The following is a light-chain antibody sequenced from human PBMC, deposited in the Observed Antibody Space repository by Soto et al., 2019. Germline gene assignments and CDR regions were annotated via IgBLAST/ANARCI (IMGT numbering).Light chain of an antibody. CDR2: AAS. CDR1: QGIRND. Sequence: AIPMTQSPSSLSASVGDRVTITCRASQGIRNDLGWYQQKPGKAPKLVIYAASSLQSGVASRFSGSGSGTDFTLTISSLQPEDFATYYCLQDYNYPFSFGPGTKVDIK. CDR3: LQDYNYPFS. V-gene: IGKV1-6*01. J-gene: IGKJ3*01.